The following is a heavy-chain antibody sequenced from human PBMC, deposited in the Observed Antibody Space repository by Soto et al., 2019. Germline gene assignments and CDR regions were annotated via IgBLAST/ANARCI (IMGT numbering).Heavy chain of an antibody. V-gene: IGHV2-26*01. Sequence: QVTLKESGPVLVKPTETLTLTCTVSGFSLSNARMGVSWIRQPPGKALEWLAHIFSNDEKSYSTSLKSRLTISKDTSKSQVVLTMTNMGPVDTATYYCARQFRGIAAADNYYYGMDVWGQGTTVTVSS. J-gene: IGHJ6*02. CDR1: GFSLSNARMG. CDR2: IFSNDEK. CDR3: ARQFRGIAAADNYYYGMDV. D-gene: IGHD6-13*01.